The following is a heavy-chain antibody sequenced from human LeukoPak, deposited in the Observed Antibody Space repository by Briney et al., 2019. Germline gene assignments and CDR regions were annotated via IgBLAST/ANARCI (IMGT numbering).Heavy chain of an antibody. CDR1: GGSISSYY. V-gene: IGHV4-59*01. J-gene: IGHJ4*02. CDR2: IYYSGST. D-gene: IGHD3-22*01. Sequence: PSETLSLTCTVYGGSISSYYWSWIRQPPGKGMEWIGYIYYSGSTNYNPSLKSRVTISVDTSKNQFSLKLSSVTAADTAVYYCARKYDSSGYYLGWGQGTLVTVSS. CDR3: ARKYDSSGYYLG.